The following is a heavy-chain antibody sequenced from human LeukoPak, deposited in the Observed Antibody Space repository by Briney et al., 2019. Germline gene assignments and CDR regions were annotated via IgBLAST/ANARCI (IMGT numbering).Heavy chain of an antibody. D-gene: IGHD2-8*02. J-gene: IGHJ4*02. CDR2: IVHTGNMRGT. CDR1: GYFIISGYF. V-gene: IGHV4-38-2*02. CDR3: ARDDYNNPGGSDY. Sequence: SETLSLTCSVSGYFIISGYFWAWIRQPPGKGLEWIGNIVHTGNMRGTQYNPSLKSRVSISVETSKNQFSLKLSSVTAADTAVYYCARDDYNNPGGSDYWSQGTLVTVSS.